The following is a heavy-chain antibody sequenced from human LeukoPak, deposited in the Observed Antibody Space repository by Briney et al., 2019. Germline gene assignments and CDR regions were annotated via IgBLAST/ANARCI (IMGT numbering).Heavy chain of an antibody. V-gene: IGHV4-30-2*01. Sequence: PSETLSLTCTVSGGSISSGGYYWSWIRQPPGKGLEWIGYIYHSGSTYYNPSLKSRVTISVDRSKNQFSLKLSSVTAADTAVYYCARHGLRSFSPDYWGQGTLVTVSS. CDR3: ARHGLRSFSPDY. J-gene: IGHJ4*02. CDR1: GGSISSGGYY. CDR2: IYHSGST. D-gene: IGHD4-17*01.